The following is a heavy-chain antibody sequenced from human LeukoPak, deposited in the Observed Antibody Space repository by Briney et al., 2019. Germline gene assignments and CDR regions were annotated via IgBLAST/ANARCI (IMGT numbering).Heavy chain of an antibody. V-gene: IGHV3-23*01. CDR1: GFTFSSYA. J-gene: IGHJ6*03. CDR3: AKRRGLELLYYYYMDV. Sequence: GGSLRLSWAASGFTFSSYAMSWVRQAPGEGLEWVSAISGSGGSTYYADSVKGRFTISRDNSKNTLYLQMNSLRAEDTAVYYCAKRRGLELLYYYYMDVWGKGTTVTVSS. D-gene: IGHD1-7*01. CDR2: ISGSGGST.